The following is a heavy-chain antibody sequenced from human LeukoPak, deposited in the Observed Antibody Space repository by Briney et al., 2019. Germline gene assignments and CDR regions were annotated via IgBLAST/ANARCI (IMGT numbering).Heavy chain of an antibody. CDR2: IKQDGSEK. D-gene: IGHD3-3*01. V-gene: IGHV3-7*01. CDR1: GFTFSSYA. J-gene: IGHJ4*02. CDR3: ARLREITIFGVVTKSTSYFDY. Sequence: PGGSLRLSCAASGFTFSSYAMSWVRQAPGKGLEWVANIKQDGSEKYYVDSVKGRFTISRDNAKNSLYLQMNSLRAEDTAVYYCARLREITIFGVVTKSTSYFDYWGQGTLVTVSS.